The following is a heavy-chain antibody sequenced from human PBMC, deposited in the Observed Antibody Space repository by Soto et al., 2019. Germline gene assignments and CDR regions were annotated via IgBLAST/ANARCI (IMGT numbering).Heavy chain of an antibody. V-gene: IGHV4-59*08. J-gene: IGHJ4*02. D-gene: IGHD2-2*01. CDR1: GASISTYY. Sequence: SETLSLTCTVSGASISTYYWSWIRQPPGKGLEWIGYISYSGSTNYNPSLKSRVTISVDTSKNQFSLKLSSVTVADTAVYYCARHVVPAANYFAYWGQGTLVTVS. CDR3: ARHVVPAANYFAY. CDR2: ISYSGST.